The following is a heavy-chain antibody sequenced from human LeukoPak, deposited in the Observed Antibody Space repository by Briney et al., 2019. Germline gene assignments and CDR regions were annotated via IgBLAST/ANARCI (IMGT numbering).Heavy chain of an antibody. CDR1: GFTFRTYA. CDR3: AKDLYHYGSGNGMDV. D-gene: IGHD3-10*01. CDR2: ISGSGGST. V-gene: IGHV3-23*01. J-gene: IGHJ6*02. Sequence: GGSLRLSCAASGFTFRTYAMSWVRQAPGKGLEWVSGISGSGGSTFYADAVKGRFTISRDNSKNTLYLQMNSLRAEDTAVYYCAKDLYHYGSGNGMDVWGRGTTVTVSS.